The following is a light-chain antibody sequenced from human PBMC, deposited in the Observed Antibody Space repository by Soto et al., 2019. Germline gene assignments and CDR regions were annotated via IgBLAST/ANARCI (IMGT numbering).Light chain of an antibody. V-gene: IGKV1-39*01. CDR2: AAS. J-gene: IGKJ4*01. CDR3: QQSFSDPPLS. Sequence: DIQLTQSPSSLSASVGDRVTITCRASQGVTTYLNWYQQKPGKAPKLLISAASSLRDGVPSRFSGSGSGTVFTLTINSLHPEDFATYYCQQSFSDPPLSFGGGTRVEVK. CDR1: QGVTTY.